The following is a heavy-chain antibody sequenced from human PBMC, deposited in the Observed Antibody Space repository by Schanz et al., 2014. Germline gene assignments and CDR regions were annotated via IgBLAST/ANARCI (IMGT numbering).Heavy chain of an antibody. CDR3: AKQIHYDILTVTRN. J-gene: IGHJ4*02. V-gene: IGHV3-30-3*01. CDR2: ISNDGSIK. CDR1: GFTFSSYA. D-gene: IGHD3-9*01. Sequence: VQLVESGGGVVQPGRSLRLSCAASGFTFSSYAMHWVRQAPGKGLEWVALISNDGSIKYYADSVEGRFTISRDNSKNTLYLQMNSLRAEDTAVYYCAKQIHYDILTVTRNWGQGTLXTVSS.